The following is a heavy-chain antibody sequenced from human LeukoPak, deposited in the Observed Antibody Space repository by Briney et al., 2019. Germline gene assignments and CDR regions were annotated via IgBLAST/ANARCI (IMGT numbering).Heavy chain of an antibody. CDR3: ARSSGSLFDY. CDR2: IYPSGST. Sequence: SETLSLTCSVSGGSFSSYFWSWVRQPAGKGLEWIGRIYPSGSTYYNPSLKSRVTMSVDTSKNQFSLKLSSVTAADTAVYYCARSSGSLFDYWGQGTLVTVSS. V-gene: IGHV4-4*07. CDR1: GGSFSSYF. D-gene: IGHD1-26*01. J-gene: IGHJ4*02.